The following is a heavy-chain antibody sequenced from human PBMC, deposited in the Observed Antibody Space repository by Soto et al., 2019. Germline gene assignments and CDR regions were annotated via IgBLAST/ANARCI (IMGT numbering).Heavy chain of an antibody. D-gene: IGHD6-13*01. V-gene: IGHV1-24*01. Sequence: GSVKVCFKVSGYPLTELSMHWVRQAPGKGLEWMGGFDPEDGETIYAQKFQGRVTMTEDTSTDTAYMELSSLRSEDTAVYYCATLFTPRIAAAGPWDYYYGMDVWGQGTTVTVSS. CDR2: FDPEDGET. J-gene: IGHJ6*02. CDR3: ATLFTPRIAAAGPWDYYYGMDV. CDR1: GYPLTELS.